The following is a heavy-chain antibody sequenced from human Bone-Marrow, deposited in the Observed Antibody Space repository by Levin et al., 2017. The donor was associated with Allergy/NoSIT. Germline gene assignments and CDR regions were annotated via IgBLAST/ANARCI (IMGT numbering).Heavy chain of an antibody. V-gene: IGHV3-23*01. CDR1: GFTFSSYA. J-gene: IGHJ4*02. CDR3: ANPTTVTTKWLDY. D-gene: IGHD4-17*01. CDR2: ISGSGGST. Sequence: GESLKISCAASGFTFSSYAMSWVRQAPGKGLEWVSAISGSGGSTYYADSVKGRFTISRDNSKNTLYLQMNSLRAEDTAVYYCANPTTVTTKWLDYWGQGTLVTVSS.